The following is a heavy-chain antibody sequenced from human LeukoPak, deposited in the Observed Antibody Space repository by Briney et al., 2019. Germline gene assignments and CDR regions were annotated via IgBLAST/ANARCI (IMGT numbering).Heavy chain of an antibody. CDR1: GLSFSTFA. CDR2: LRGNGEA. V-gene: IGHV3-23*01. Sequence: GGSLRLSCAASGLSFSTFAMSWVRQGPARGLEWVSSLRGNGEAFYADSVKDRFTLSSDISRNTVYLQLNNLRVEDTAIYYCARASWVSSTDAVRWGQGTLVTVSS. D-gene: IGHD3-16*01. J-gene: IGHJ4*02. CDR3: ARASWVSSTDAVR.